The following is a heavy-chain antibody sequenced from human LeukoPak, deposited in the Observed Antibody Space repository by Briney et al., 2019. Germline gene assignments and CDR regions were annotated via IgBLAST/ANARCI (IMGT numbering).Heavy chain of an antibody. J-gene: IGHJ4*02. CDR3: ARDRGYYDFWYYFDY. CDR1: GFTFSSYA. D-gene: IGHD3-3*01. V-gene: IGHV3-30-3*01. CDR2: ISYDGSNK. Sequence: PGGSLRLSYAASGFTFSSYAMHWVRQAPGKGLEWVAVISYDGSNKYYADSVKGRFTISRDNSKNTLYLQMNSLRAEDTAVYYCARDRGYYDFWYYFDYWGQGTLVSVSS.